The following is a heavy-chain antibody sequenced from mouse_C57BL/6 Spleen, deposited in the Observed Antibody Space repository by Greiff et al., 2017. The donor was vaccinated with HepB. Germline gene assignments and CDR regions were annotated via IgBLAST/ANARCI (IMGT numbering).Heavy chain of an antibody. CDR1: GYTFTDYY. V-gene: IGHV1-76*01. CDR2: IYPGGGNT. CDR3: ARDDSSWFAY. Sequence: QVQLQQSGAELVRPGASVKLSCKASGYTFTDYYINWVKQRPGQGLEWIARIYPGGGNTYYNEKFKGKATLTAEKSSSTAYMQLSSLTSEDSAVYFCARDDSSWFAYWGQGTLVTVSA. J-gene: IGHJ3*01. D-gene: IGHD2-4*01.